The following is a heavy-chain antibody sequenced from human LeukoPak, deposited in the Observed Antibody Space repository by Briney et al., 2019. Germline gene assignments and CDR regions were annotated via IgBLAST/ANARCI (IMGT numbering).Heavy chain of an antibody. CDR1: GGSFSGYY. J-gene: IGHJ4*02. CDR2: INHSGST. V-gene: IGHV4-34*01. Sequence: SETLSLTCAVYGGSFSGYYWSWIRQPPGKGLEWIGEINHSGSTNYNPSLKSRVTISVDTSKNQFSLKLSSVTAADTAVYYCARAGGVGATFDYWGQGTLVTVSS. CDR3: ARAGGVGATFDY. D-gene: IGHD1-26*01.